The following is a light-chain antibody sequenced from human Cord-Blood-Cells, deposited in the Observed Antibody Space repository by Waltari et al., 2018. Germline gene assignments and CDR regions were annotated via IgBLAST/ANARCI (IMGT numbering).Light chain of an antibody. J-gene: IGKJ2*01. CDR2: DAS. V-gene: IGKV1-5*01. CDR1: QSISSW. Sequence: DIQMTQSPSTLSASVGDRVTITCRASQSISSWLAWYQQKPGKAPKLLIYDASSLESGVPSRFSGSGSGTEFTLTISSLQPDDFATYYCQQYNSTFGQGPSWRSN. CDR3: QQYNST.